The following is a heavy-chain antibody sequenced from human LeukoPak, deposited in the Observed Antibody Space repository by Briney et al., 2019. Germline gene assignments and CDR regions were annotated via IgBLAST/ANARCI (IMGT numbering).Heavy chain of an antibody. V-gene: IGHV4-34*01. CDR1: GGSFSGYY. D-gene: IGHD6-6*01. CDR3: ADSIAARPAPVDY. CDR2: INHSGST. Sequence: PSETLSLTCAVYGGSFSGYYWSWIRQPPGKGLEWIGEINHSGSTNYNPSLKSRVTISVDTSKNQFSLKLSSVNAADTAVYYCADSIAARPAPVDYWGQGTLVTVSS. J-gene: IGHJ4*02.